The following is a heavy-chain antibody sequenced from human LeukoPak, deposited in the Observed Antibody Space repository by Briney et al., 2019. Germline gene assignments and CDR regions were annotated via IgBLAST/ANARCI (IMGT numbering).Heavy chain of an antibody. D-gene: IGHD6-19*01. CDR3: ARDGRGGSSGWYFGY. V-gene: IGHV3-7*01. J-gene: IGHJ4*02. CDR1: GFTFSSYW. Sequence: GGSLRLSCAASGFTFSSYWMSWVRQAPGKGLEWVANIKQDGSEKYYVDSVKGRFTISRDNAKNSLYLQMNSLRAEDTAVYYCARDGRGGSSGWYFGYWGQGTLVTVSS. CDR2: IKQDGSEK.